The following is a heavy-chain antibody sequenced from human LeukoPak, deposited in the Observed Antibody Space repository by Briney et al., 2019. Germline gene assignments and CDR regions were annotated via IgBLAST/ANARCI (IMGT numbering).Heavy chain of an antibody. CDR2: ISQSGST. CDR3: ARARGYYIDY. CDR1: GGSFSGYH. J-gene: IGHJ4*02. D-gene: IGHD2-15*01. V-gene: IGHV4-34*01. Sequence: SETLSLTCTVSGGSFSGYHWSWIRQPPGEGLEWIGEISQSGSTNDNPSLKSRVSISLDTSKNQFSLKLKSMTAADTAAYYCARARGYYIDYWSQGTLVTVSS.